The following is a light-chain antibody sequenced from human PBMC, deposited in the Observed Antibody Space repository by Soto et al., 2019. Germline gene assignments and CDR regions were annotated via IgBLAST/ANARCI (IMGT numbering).Light chain of an antibody. CDR1: QVISSW. Sequence: DIQMTQSPSSVSASVGDRVTITCRATQVISSWLAWYQQKPGKAPKLLIYAASSLQSGVPSRFSGSGSGTDFTLTINNLQPEDFATYYCQQANSFPRTFGPGTKVDIK. CDR2: AAS. J-gene: IGKJ3*01. V-gene: IGKV1-12*01. CDR3: QQANSFPRT.